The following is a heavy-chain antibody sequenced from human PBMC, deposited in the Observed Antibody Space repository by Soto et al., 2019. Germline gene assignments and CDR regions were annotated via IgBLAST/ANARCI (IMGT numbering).Heavy chain of an antibody. J-gene: IGHJ6*02. D-gene: IGHD3-10*01. CDR1: GYTFTSYA. CDR3: ARVRGYYGSGSSYYYYGMDV. CDR2: TNAGNGNT. V-gene: IGHV1-3*01. Sequence: ASVKVSCKASGYTFTSYAMHWVRQAPGQRLEWMGWTNAGNGNTKYSQKFQGRVTITRDTSASTAYMELSSLRSEDTAVYYCARVRGYYGSGSSYYYYGMDVWGQGTTVTVSS.